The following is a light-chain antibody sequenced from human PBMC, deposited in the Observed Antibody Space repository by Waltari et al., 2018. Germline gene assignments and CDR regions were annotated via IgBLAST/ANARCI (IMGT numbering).Light chain of an antibody. CDR2: WAS. CDR3: QQYYSSPHT. V-gene: IGKV4-1*01. Sequence: DIVMTQSPDSLAVSLGERATINCKSNPSVLYSSDNKNYLAWYQQKPGQPPKLLIYWASTRESGVPDRFSGSGSGTDFTLTISSLQAEDVAVFYCQQYYSSPHTFGQGTKLEIK. CDR1: PSVLYSSDNKNY. J-gene: IGKJ2*01.